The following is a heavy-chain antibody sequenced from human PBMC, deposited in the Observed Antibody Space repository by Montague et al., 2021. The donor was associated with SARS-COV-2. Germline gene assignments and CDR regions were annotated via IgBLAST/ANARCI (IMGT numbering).Heavy chain of an antibody. J-gene: IGHJ4*02. Sequence: SLRLSCAASGFSFSSDAMHWVRQAPGRGLEWVAVISKDVDLKYHADSLKGRFTISRDNSNSTLYLQMYSLKAEDTAIYYCARLDDYRDYSRGDWGQGTLVIVSS. CDR3: ARLDDYRDYSRGD. CDR1: GFSFSSDA. D-gene: IGHD4-17*01. CDR2: ISKDVDLK. V-gene: IGHV3-30*19.